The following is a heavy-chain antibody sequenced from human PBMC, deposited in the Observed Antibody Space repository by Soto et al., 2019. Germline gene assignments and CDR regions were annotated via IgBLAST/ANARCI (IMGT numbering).Heavy chain of an antibody. Sequence: GGSLRLSCAASGFTFSSYAMHWVRQAPGKGLEWVAGISYDGSSKYYADSVKGRFTISRDNSKNTLYLQMNSLRAEDEAAYYCAKEEDTVCVRAAIECRFDHWGQGTLVTVSS. CDR3: AKEEDTVCVRAAIECRFDH. V-gene: IGHV3-30*18. J-gene: IGHJ5*02. CDR1: GFTFSSYA. CDR2: ISYDGSSK. D-gene: IGHD2-2*01.